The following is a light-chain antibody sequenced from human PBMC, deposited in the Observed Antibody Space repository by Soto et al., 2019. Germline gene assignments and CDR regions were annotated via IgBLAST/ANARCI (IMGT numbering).Light chain of an antibody. Sequence: AIQMTQSPPSLSASVGDRVIITCRASQDIRVDVGWLQQRPGHAPNLLIYAASTLRTGVPSTFTGSGSGTDFTLTINDLQPEDVATYFGLQDYDFPYAFGQGTKLEI. CDR1: QDIRVD. CDR3: LQDYDFPYA. J-gene: IGKJ2*01. CDR2: AAS. V-gene: IGKV1-6*01.